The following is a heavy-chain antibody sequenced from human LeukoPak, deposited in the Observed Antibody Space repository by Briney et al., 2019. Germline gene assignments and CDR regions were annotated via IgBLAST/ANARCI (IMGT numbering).Heavy chain of an antibody. J-gene: IGHJ4*02. CDR2: INTNTGNP. D-gene: IGHD6-13*01. V-gene: IGHV7-4-1*02. CDR3: ATSPGIAAPSGYYFDH. Sequence: ASVKVSCKASGYTFNTYAMSWVRQAPGQGPEWMGWINTNTGNPTYAQGFTGRFVFSLDTSVSTAYLQISSLKAEDTAVYYCATSPGIAAPSGYYFDHWGQGTLVTVSS. CDR1: GYTFNTYA.